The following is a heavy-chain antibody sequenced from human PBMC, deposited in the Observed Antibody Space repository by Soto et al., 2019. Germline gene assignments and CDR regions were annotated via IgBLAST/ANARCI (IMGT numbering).Heavy chain of an antibody. D-gene: IGHD7-27*01. Sequence: PSETLSLTCTVSGDSISPFSWSWVRQPPGKGLQWIGYISYFGNTNYNPSLKSRVTISLDTSKNQFSLQLNSVTAADTAMYFCARHESTGDTEGALDYWGQGTLVTVSS. CDR2: ISYFGNT. CDR3: ARHESTGDTEGALDY. J-gene: IGHJ4*02. V-gene: IGHV4-59*08. CDR1: GDSISPFS.